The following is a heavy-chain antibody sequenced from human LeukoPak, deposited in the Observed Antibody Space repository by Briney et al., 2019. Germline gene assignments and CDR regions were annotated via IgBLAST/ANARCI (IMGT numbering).Heavy chain of an antibody. J-gene: IGHJ4*02. Sequence: GRSLRLSCAASGFTFSNYGMHWVRQAPGKGLEWVAVISPDGINKYYADSVRGRFTISRDNSKNTLSLQMNSLRVDDTAVYYCASGIHIGVVTSPLDYWGQGTLVTVS. D-gene: IGHD2-21*02. CDR3: ASGIHIGVVTSPLDY. CDR2: ISPDGINK. CDR1: GFTFSNYG. V-gene: IGHV3-30*03.